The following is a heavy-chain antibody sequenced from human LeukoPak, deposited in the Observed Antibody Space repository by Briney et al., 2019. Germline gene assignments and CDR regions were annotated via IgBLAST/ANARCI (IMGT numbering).Heavy chain of an antibody. J-gene: IGHJ4*02. Sequence: GGSLRLSCAASGFTFSGSAMHWVRQASGKGLEWVGRIRSKANSYATAYAASVKGRFTISRDDSKNTAYLQMNSLKTEDTAVYYCTRPPYYYDSSGYYSDDYWGQGTLVTVSS. V-gene: IGHV3-73*01. CDR3: TRPPYYYDSSGYYSDDY. CDR2: IRSKANSYAT. D-gene: IGHD3-22*01. CDR1: GFTFSGSA.